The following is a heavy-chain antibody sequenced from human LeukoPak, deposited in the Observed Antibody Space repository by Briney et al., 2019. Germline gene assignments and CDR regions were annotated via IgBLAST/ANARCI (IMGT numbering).Heavy chain of an antibody. Sequence: GASVKVSCKASGGTFSSYAISWVRQAPGQGLEWMGGIIPIFGTANYAQKFKGRVTITKDESTSTAYMELSSLRSEDTAVYYCASSLPRKRWAEYFQHWGQGNLVTVSS. D-gene: IGHD1-14*01. J-gene: IGHJ1*01. CDR2: IIPIFGTA. V-gene: IGHV1-69*05. CDR1: GGTFSSYA. CDR3: ASSLPRKRWAEYFQH.